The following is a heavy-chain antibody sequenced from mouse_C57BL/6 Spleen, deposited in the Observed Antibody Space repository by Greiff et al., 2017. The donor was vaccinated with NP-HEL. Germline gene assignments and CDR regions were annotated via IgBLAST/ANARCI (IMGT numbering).Heavy chain of an antibody. Sequence: VKLVESGAELVRPGASVKLSCKASGYTFTDYYINWVKQRPGQGLEWISRIYPGSGNTYYNEKFKGKATLTAEKSSSTAYMQLSSLTSEDSAVYFCARSGFAYWGQGTLVTVSA. J-gene: IGHJ3*01. CDR1: GYTFTDYY. CDR3: ARSGFAY. CDR2: IYPGSGNT. V-gene: IGHV1-76*01.